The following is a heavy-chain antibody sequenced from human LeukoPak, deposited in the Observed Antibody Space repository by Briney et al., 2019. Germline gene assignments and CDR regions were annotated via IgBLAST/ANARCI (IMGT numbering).Heavy chain of an antibody. V-gene: IGHV3-74*01. J-gene: IGHJ5*02. CDR3: ARVPRGQYNWFDP. D-gene: IGHD3-10*01. Sequence: GGSLRLSCAASGFTFSDYWMHWVRQAPGKGLVWVSRINTDGSTTSYADSVKGRFTISRDNAKNTLYLQMNSLRAEDTAVYYCARVPRGQYNWFDPWGQGTLVTVSS. CDR2: INTDGSTT. CDR1: GFTFSDYW.